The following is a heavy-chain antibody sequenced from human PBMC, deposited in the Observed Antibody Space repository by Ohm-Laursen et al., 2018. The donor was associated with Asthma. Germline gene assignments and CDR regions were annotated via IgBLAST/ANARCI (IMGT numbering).Heavy chain of an antibody. CDR3: ASLDDIVATMTDYYYYGMDV. CDR1: AYSLTSYA. Sequence: SSVKVSCKPSAYSLTSYALSWVRQAPGQGLEWMGGIIPIFGTANYAQKFQGRVTITADESTSTAYMELSSLRSEDTAVYYCASLDDIVATMTDYYYYGMDVWGQGTTVTVSS. CDR2: IIPIFGTA. J-gene: IGHJ6*02. V-gene: IGHV1-69*01. D-gene: IGHD5-12*01.